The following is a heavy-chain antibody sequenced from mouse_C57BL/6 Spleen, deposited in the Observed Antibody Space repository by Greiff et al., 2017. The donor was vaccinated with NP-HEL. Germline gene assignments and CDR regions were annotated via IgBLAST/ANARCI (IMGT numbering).Heavy chain of an antibody. CDR1: GFSFNTYA. CDR3: VRRESGYAMDY. J-gene: IGHJ4*01. V-gene: IGHV10-1*01. CDR2: IRSKSNNYAT. D-gene: IGHD1-3*01. Sequence: EVKLMESGGGLVQPKGSLKLSCAASGFSFNTYAMNWVRQAPGKGLEWVARIRSKSNNYATYYADSVKDRFTITRDDSESMLYLQMNNLKTEDTAMYYCVRRESGYAMDYWGQGTSVTVSS.